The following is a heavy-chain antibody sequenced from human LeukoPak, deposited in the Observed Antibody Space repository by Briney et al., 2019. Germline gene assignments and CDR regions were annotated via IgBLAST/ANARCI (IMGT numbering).Heavy chain of an antibody. CDR3: ARVLNWFDP. Sequence: ASVKVSCKASGGTFSSYGLNWVRQAPGQGLEWMGRSIPILGISTYAQKFQGRVTMTTDTSTSTAYMELRSLRSDDTAVYYCARVLNWFDPWGQGTLVTVSS. V-gene: IGHV1-69*04. CDR1: GGTFSSYG. J-gene: IGHJ5*02. CDR2: SIPILGIS.